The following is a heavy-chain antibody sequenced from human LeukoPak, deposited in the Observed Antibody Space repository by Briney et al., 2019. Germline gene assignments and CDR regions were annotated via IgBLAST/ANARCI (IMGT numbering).Heavy chain of an antibody. J-gene: IGHJ5*02. D-gene: IGHD6-13*01. CDR2: FDPEDGET. CDR3: ARDRAAADGVGNWFDP. V-gene: IGHV1-24*01. CDR1: GYTLTELS. Sequence: ASVKVSCKVSGYTLTELSMHWVRQAPGKGLEWMGGFDPEDGETIYAQKFQGRVTMTRDTSISTAYMELSRLRSDDTAVYYCARDRAAADGVGNWFDPWGQGTLVTVSS.